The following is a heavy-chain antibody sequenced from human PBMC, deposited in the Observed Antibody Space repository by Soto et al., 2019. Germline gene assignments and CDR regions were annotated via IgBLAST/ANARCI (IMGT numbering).Heavy chain of an antibody. Sequence: GASVKVSCKESGGTLSSYAISWVRQEPGQGLEWMGGIIPIFGTANYAQKFQGRVTITADESTSTAYMELSSLRSEDTAVYYCARAHLSSSTYYYYYYGMDVWGQGTTVTVSS. J-gene: IGHJ6*02. CDR2: IIPIFGTA. D-gene: IGHD6-6*01. V-gene: IGHV1-69*13. CDR1: GGTLSSYA. CDR3: ARAHLSSSTYYYYYYGMDV.